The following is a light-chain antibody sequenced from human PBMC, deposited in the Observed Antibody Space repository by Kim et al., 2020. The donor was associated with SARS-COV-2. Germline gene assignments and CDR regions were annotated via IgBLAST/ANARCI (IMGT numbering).Light chain of an antibody. V-gene: IGLV3-21*01. CDR2: YDS. Sequence: SYELTQAPSVSVAPGKTARITCGGNNIGSRSVHWYQQKPGQAPVLVIYYDSDRPSGIPERFSGSNSGNTATLTISRVEAWDEADYYCQVFEDWVFGGGTQLTVL. CDR3: QVFEDWV. CDR1: NIGSRS. J-gene: IGLJ3*02.